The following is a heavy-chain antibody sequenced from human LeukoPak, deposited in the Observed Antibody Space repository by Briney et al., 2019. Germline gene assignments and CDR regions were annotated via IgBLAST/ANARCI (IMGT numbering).Heavy chain of an antibody. CDR2: ISGYNGHT. V-gene: IGHV1-18*01. CDR1: GYTFTNYG. D-gene: IGHD2-8*01. CDR3: ARVAPHRRLAVSGVVYFDY. J-gene: IGHJ4*02. Sequence: GASVEVSCKASGYTFTNYGISWVRQAPGQGLEWMGWISGYNGHTNYGQKLQGRVTMTTDTSTSTAYMELRSLRSDDTSVYYCARVAPHRRLAVSGVVYFDYWGQGTLVTVSS.